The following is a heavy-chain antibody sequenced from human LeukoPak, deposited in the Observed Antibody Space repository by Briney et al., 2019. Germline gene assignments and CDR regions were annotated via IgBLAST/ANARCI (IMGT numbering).Heavy chain of an antibody. D-gene: IGHD3-22*01. CDR3: ARGYRDYDSSGSIYYFDY. CDR2: INTDGST. CDR1: GFTFSSYW. Sequence: SGGSLRLSCAASGFTFSSYWMHWVRQAPGKGLVWVSRINTDGSTSYADSVKGRFTISRHNSKNTLYLQMNSLRAEDTAVYYCARGYRDYDSSGSIYYFDYWGQGTLVTVSS. J-gene: IGHJ4*02. V-gene: IGHV3-74*01.